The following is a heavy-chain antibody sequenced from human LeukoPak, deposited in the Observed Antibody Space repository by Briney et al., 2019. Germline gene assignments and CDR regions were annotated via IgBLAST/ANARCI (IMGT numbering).Heavy chain of an antibody. CDR3: ARDLAAGTGPFDY. CDR2: ISSSSSYI. V-gene: IGHV3-21*01. CDR1: GFTFSSYA. D-gene: IGHD6-13*01. Sequence: GGSLRLSCAASGFTFSSYAMTWVRQAPGKGLEWVSSISSSSSYIYYADSVKGRFTISRDNAKNSLYLQMNSLRAEDTAVYYCARDLAAGTGPFDYWGQGTLVTVSS. J-gene: IGHJ4*02.